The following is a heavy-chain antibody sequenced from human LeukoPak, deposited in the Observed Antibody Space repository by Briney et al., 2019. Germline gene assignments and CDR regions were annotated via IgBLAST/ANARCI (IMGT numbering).Heavy chain of an antibody. V-gene: IGHV4-34*01. CDR2: INHSGST. CDR1: GGSFSGYY. J-gene: IGHJ2*01. D-gene: IGHD4-23*01. Sequence: SETLSLTCAVYGGSFSGYYWSWIRQPPGKGLEWIGEINHSGSTNYNPSLKSRVTISVDTSKNQFSLKLNSVTAADTAVYYCARDSYDYGGNSELWYFDLWGRGTLVTVSS. CDR3: ARDSYDYGGNSELWYFDL.